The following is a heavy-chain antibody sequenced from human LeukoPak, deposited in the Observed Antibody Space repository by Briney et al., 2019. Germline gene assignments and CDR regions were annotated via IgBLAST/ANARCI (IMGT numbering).Heavy chain of an antibody. CDR1: GFNVTTNN. CDR2: FLAGGLL. D-gene: IGHD2-21*01. Sequence: GGSLRLSCVGPGFNVTTNNMDWGRQAPGKGLECVSTFLAGGLLDYADSVRDRFTISRDTSKNTLYLQMNSLSAEDTAVYYCGRRFCNSCPLDFWGQGTLVTVSS. V-gene: IGHV3-66*04. J-gene: IGHJ4*02. CDR3: GRRFCNSCPLDF.